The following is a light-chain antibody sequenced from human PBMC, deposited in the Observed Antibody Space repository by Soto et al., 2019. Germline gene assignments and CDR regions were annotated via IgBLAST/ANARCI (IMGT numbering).Light chain of an antibody. CDR1: SSDVGNYKY. CDR3: LSYTSSGTYV. Sequence: QSALTQPASVSGSPGQSITISCTGTSSDVGNYKYVSWYQQHPGKAPKLIIHEVSNRPSGVSDRFSGSKSGNTASLTISGLQAEDETDYYCLSYTSSGTYVFGTGTKLTVL. V-gene: IGLV2-14*01. CDR2: EVS. J-gene: IGLJ1*01.